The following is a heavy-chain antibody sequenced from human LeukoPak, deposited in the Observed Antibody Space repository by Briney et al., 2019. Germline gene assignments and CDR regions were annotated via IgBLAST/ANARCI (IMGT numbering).Heavy chain of an antibody. CDR1: GFTFSSYA. Sequence: PGGSLRLSCAASGFTFSSYAMSWVRQAPGKGLEWVSGLSSSGSSTYYADAVKGRFTISRDNSKNTLYLQMNSLRAEDTAAYYCARAIMGSTLQAFDIWGQGTVAIVSS. CDR2: LSSSGSST. CDR3: ARAIMGSTLQAFDI. D-gene: IGHD1-26*01. J-gene: IGHJ3*02. V-gene: IGHV3-23*01.